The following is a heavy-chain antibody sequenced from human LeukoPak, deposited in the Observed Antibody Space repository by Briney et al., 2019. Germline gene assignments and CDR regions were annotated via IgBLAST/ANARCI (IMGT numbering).Heavy chain of an antibody. CDR1: GGSTSSYY. J-gene: IGHJ4*02. D-gene: IGHD5-24*01. CDR2: VYYTGNT. V-gene: IGHV4-59*01. Sequence: SETLSLTCTVSGGSTSSYYWSWIRQSPGNGLEWIGYVYYTGNTNYNPSLKGRGTISLDTSNNHFSLKLTSATAADTAIYYCARGRRDDSNYRPFEYWGQGILVTVSS. CDR3: ARGRRDDSNYRPFEY.